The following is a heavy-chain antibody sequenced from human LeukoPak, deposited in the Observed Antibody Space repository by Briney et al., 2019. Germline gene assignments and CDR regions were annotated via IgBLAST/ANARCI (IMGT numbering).Heavy chain of an antibody. D-gene: IGHD1-26*01. CDR1: GYTFTSYG. Sequence: ASAKVSCKASGYTFTSYGISWVRQAPGQGLEWMGWISAYNGNTNYAQKLQGRVTMTTDTSTSTAYMELRSLRSDDTAVYYCARLSGYSGSYYDYFDYWGQGTLVTVSS. J-gene: IGHJ4*02. CDR2: ISAYNGNT. V-gene: IGHV1-18*01. CDR3: ARLSGYSGSYYDYFDY.